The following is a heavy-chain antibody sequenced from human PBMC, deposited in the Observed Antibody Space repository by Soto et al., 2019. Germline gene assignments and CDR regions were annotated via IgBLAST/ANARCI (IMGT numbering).Heavy chain of an antibody. D-gene: IGHD2-15*01. CDR3: ARAAGYCSGGSCHDYYYYYGMDV. CDR2: INPNSGGT. CDR1: GYTFTGYY. V-gene: IGHV1-2*04. J-gene: IGHJ6*02. Sequence: AASVKVSCKASGYTFTGYYMHWVRQAPGQGLEWMGWINPNSGGTNYAQKFQGWVTMTRDTSISTAYMELSRLRSDDTAVYYCARAAGYCSGGSCHDYYYYYGMDVWGQGTTVTVSS.